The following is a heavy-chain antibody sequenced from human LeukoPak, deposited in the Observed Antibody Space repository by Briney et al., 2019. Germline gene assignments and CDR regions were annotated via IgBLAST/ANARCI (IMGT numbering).Heavy chain of an antibody. Sequence: GGSLRLSCAASGFTFSSYAMHWVRQAPGKGLEWVAVISYDGSNKYYADSVKGRFTISRDNSKNTLYLQMNSLRAEDTAVYYCAKDGDGYSYGPYYFDYWGQGTLVTVSS. D-gene: IGHD5-18*01. CDR1: GFTFSSYA. J-gene: IGHJ4*02. CDR2: ISYDGSNK. CDR3: AKDGDGYSYGPYYFDY. V-gene: IGHV3-30-3*01.